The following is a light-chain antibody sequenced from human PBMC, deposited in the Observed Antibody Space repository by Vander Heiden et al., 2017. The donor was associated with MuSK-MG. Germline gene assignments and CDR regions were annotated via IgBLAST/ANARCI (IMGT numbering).Light chain of an antibody. CDR1: NIGSKP. Sequence: SYVLTQSPSVSVAPVQPASITCGGSNIGSKPVHWYKQKPGQAPVVVVDADSDRPSGIPERFSGSNSGDTATLTISRVEAADEADYYCQVWDSSSDHVVFGGGTKLTVL. CDR3: QVWDSSSDHVV. J-gene: IGLJ3*02. CDR2: ADS. V-gene: IGLV3-21*02.